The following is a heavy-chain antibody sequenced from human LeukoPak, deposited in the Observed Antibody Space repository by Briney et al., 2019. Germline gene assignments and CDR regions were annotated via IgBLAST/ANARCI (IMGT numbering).Heavy chain of an antibody. CDR2: IKHSGHT. Sequence: PSDTLSLTCNVSGGSFTNYYWSWIRQTPEKGLEWIGQIKHSGHTSYNPSLRSRITLSVDRPKNQFSLKVTSVTAADTGVYYCARGPGTVGLSPWGQGTLVTVSS. CDR1: GGSFTNYY. CDR3: ARGPGTVGLSP. V-gene: IGHV4-34*01. J-gene: IGHJ5*02. D-gene: IGHD1/OR15-1a*01.